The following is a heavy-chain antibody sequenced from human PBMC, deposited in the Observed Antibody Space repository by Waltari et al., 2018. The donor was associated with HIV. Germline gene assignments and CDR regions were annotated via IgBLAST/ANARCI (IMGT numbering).Heavy chain of an antibody. J-gene: IGHJ3*01. Sequence: EVQLLESGGGLVQPGGSLRLSCAASGFTFRNFAMSWVRQAPGKGPEWVSARSVSGSTASYADYVKGRFTISRDFSNNTLFLQMNNLRAEDTAVYFCAKSMRDLRPSAFDVWGQGTMVAISS. D-gene: IGHD2-8*01. CDR2: RSVSGSTA. CDR3: AKSMRDLRPSAFDV. CDR1: GFTFRNFA. V-gene: IGHV3-23*01.